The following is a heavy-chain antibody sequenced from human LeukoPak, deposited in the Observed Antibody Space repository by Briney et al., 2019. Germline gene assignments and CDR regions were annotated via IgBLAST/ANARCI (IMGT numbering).Heavy chain of an antibody. CDR2: IYTSGST. Sequence: SETLSLTCTVSGGSISSGSYYWSWIRQPAGKGLEWIGRIYTSGSTNYNPSLKSRVTISVDTSKNQFSLKLSSVTAADTAVYYCAADMLDQAFDIWGQGTMVTVSS. CDR1: GGSISSGSYY. D-gene: IGHD2-15*01. V-gene: IGHV4-61*02. CDR3: AADMLDQAFDI. J-gene: IGHJ3*02.